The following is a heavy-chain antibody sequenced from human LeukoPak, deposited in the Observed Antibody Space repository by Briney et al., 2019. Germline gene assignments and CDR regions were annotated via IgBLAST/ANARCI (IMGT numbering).Heavy chain of an antibody. CDR2: ISVSGGST. Sequence: GGSLRLSCAASGFTFSTNAISWVRQAPGKGLEWVSGISVSGGSTYYADSVKGRFTISRDNSKNTLYVQMSSLRAEDTAVYYCAKEGSPPNFYYMDVWGKGATVTVSS. D-gene: IGHD6-19*01. CDR3: AKEGSPPNFYYMDV. V-gene: IGHV3-23*01. CDR1: GFTFSTNA. J-gene: IGHJ6*03.